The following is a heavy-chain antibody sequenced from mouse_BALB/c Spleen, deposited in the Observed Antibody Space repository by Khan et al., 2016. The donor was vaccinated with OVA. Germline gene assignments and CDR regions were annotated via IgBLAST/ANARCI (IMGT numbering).Heavy chain of an antibody. CDR3: LRSLYYYGSAYEGFAY. D-gene: IGHD1-1*01. CDR1: GYTFTSYV. J-gene: IGHJ3*01. CDR2: ISPNSDGS. Sequence: VHVKQSGPELVKPGASVKMSCKASGYTFTSYVMHWVKQKPGQGLEWIGYISPNSDGSKYNEKFRGKATLTSDKSSSTAYMELSSLTSEDSAVXYCLRSLYYYGSAYEGFAYWGQGTLVTVSA. V-gene: IGHV1S136*01.